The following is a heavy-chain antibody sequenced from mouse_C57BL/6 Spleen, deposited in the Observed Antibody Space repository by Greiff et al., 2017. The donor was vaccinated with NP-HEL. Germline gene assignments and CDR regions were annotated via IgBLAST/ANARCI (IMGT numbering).Heavy chain of an antibody. Sequence: EVQLQQSGPELVKPGASVKISCKASGYSFTGYYMNWVKQSPEKSLEWIGEINPSTGGTTYNQKFKAKATLTVDKSSSTAYMQLKSLTSEDSAVYYCAGLAYWGQGTLVTVSA. CDR2: INPSTGGT. J-gene: IGHJ3*01. CDR1: GYSFTGYY. CDR3: AGLAY. V-gene: IGHV1-42*01.